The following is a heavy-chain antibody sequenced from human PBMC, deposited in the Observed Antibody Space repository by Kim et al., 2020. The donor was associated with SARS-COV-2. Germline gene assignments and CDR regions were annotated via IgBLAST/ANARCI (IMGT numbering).Heavy chain of an antibody. CDR2: ISYHGSNK. J-gene: IGHJ4*02. Sequence: GGSLRLSCAASGFTFSSYGMHWVRQAPGKGLEWVAVISYHGSNKYYADSVKGRFTISRDNSKNTLYLQMNSLRAEDTAVYYCAKSGADTAMAWVDYWGQGTLVTVSS. V-gene: IGHV3-30*18. CDR1: GFTFSSYG. CDR3: AKSGADTAMAWVDY. D-gene: IGHD5-18*01.